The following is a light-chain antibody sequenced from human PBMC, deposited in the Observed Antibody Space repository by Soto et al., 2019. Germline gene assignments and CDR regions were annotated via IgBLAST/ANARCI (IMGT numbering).Light chain of an antibody. CDR2: GAS. J-gene: IGKJ5*01. CDR3: QQYDKWPIT. Sequence: EIVMTQSPATLSVSPGERATLSCRASQSVASNLGWYQQKPGQAPRLLIYGASTRATGVPARFSGSGSGTEFTLTISGLQSEDFAVYYCQQYDKWPITFGQGTRLEIK. V-gene: IGKV3-15*01. CDR1: QSVASN.